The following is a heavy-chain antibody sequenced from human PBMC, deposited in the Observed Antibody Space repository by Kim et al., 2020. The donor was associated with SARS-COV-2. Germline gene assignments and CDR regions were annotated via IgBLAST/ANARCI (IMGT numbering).Heavy chain of an antibody. D-gene: IGHD6-13*01. CDR1: GGSFSGYY. CDR2: INHSGST. Sequence: SETLSLTCAVYGGSFSGYYWSWIRQPPGKGLEWIGEINHSGSTNYNPSLKSRVTISVDTSKNQFSLKLSSVTAADTAVYYCARGLILDLYSSRNQNWFDPWGQGTLVTVSS. CDR3: ARGLILDLYSSRNQNWFDP. J-gene: IGHJ5*02. V-gene: IGHV4-34*01.